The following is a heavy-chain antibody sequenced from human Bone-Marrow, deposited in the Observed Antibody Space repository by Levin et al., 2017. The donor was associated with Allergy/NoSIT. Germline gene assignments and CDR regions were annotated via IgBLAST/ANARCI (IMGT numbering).Heavy chain of an antibody. CDR2: ISSSSSYI. CDR3: AILWIRRGGDAFDI. Sequence: NSGGSLRLSCAASGFTFSSYSMNWVRQAPGKGLEWVSSISSSSSYIYYADSVKGRFTISRDNAKNSLYLQMNSLRAEDTAVYYCAILWIRRGGDAFDIWGQGTMVTVSS. V-gene: IGHV3-21*01. CDR1: GFTFSSYS. J-gene: IGHJ3*02. D-gene: IGHD2-21*01.